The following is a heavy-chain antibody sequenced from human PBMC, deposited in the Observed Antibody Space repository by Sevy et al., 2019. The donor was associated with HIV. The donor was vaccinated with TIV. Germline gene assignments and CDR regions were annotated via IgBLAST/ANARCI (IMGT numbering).Heavy chain of an antibody. CDR1: GFTFSSYD. D-gene: IGHD2-15*01. CDR3: AKAPPGGTTYYYYFYMDV. J-gene: IGHJ6*03. Sequence: GGSLRLSCAASGFTFSSYDMHWVRQAPGKGLEWVAFIRYDGSNKYYAYSVKGRFTISRDNSKNTLYLQMNSLRAEDTAVYYCAKAPPGGTTYYYYFYMDVWGKGTTVTVSS. CDR2: IRYDGSNK. V-gene: IGHV3-30*02.